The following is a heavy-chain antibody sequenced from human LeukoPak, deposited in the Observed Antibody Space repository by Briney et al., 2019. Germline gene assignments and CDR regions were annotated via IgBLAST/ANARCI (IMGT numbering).Heavy chain of an antibody. CDR1: GFTFSNYW. J-gene: IGHJ4*02. V-gene: IGHV3-74*01. Sequence: GGSLRLSCAASGFTFSNYWMHWVRQAPGKGLVWVSRINGDGISTDYADSVKGRFTVSRDNAKKTLYLQMNSLRAEDTAVYYCARDVGNFDYWGQGTLVTVSS. CDR3: ARDVGNFDY. CDR2: INGDGIST.